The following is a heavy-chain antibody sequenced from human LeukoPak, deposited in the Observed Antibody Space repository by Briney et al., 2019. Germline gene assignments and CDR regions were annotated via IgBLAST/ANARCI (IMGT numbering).Heavy chain of an antibody. V-gene: IGHV6-1*01. CDR1: GDIVSSNSAA. Sequence: SQTLSLTCALSGDIVSSNSAAWNWIRQSPSRGLEWLGRTYYRSKWYNDYAVSVKSRITINPDTSKNQFSLQLNSVTPEDTAVYYCARSGKIAAAPDAFDIWGQGTMVTVSS. J-gene: IGHJ3*02. CDR3: ARSGKIAAAPDAFDI. CDR2: TYYRSKWYN. D-gene: IGHD6-13*01.